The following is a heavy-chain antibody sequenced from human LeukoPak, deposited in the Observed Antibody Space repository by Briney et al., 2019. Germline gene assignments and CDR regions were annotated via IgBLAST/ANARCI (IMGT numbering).Heavy chain of an antibody. D-gene: IGHD3-22*01. CDR2: IYWSVSS. CDR3: ARKNSNGFR. V-gene: IGHV4-31*03. Sequence: SETLSLTCTVSGDSISRGGCYWSWIRQHPGKGLVWIGYIYWSVSSYYTLSFMGRLSIAVDKTQVPFSLKLSTVTDADVAVCSCARKNSNGFRWGQGTLVTVAS. J-gene: IGHJ4*02. CDR1: GDSISRGGCY.